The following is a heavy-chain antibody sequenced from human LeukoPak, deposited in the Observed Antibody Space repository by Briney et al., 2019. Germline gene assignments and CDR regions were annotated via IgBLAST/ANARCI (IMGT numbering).Heavy chain of an antibody. CDR3: ARLYPILTVFDY. J-gene: IGHJ4*02. CDR1: GGSITSYY. V-gene: IGHV4-59*08. D-gene: IGHD2/OR15-2a*01. CDR2: IYYSGTT. Sequence: PSEALSLTCTVSGGSITSYYWSWIRQPPGKGLEWVGYIYYSGTTNYNPSLKSRVTISLDTSKNQFSLKLSSVTAADTAVYYCARLYPILTVFDYWGQGTLVTVSS.